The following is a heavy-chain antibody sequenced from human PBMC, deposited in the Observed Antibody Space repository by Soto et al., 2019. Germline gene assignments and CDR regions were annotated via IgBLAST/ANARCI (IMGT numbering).Heavy chain of an antibody. CDR2: ITHLENT. V-gene: IGHV4-30-2*06. CDR1: GASISYGGYS. CDR3: VRGGGNDPFEY. Sequence: QLRLQESGSGVVKTSESLSLTCTVFGASISYGGYSWSSIRQSPGRGPEWIGHITHLENTYFNPSFKSRVSMSIDRTKNHFSLKVTSMTAADKGRYFCVRGGGNDPFEYCGQGILVTVSS. D-gene: IGHD5-12*01. J-gene: IGHJ4*02.